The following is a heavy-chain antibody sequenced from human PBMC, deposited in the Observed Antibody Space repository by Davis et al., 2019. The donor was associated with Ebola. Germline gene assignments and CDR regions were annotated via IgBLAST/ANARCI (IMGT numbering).Heavy chain of an antibody. CDR2: ISGSGGST. D-gene: IGHD3-3*01. Sequence: PGGSLRLFCAASGFTFSSYAMSWVRQAPGKGLEWVSAISGSGGSTYYADSVKGRFTISRDNSKNTLYLQMNSLRAEDTAIYYCAKDKNYDFWSGYPHDAFDIWGQGTMVTVAS. CDR3: AKDKNYDFWSGYPHDAFDI. V-gene: IGHV3-23*01. CDR1: GFTFSSYA. J-gene: IGHJ3*02.